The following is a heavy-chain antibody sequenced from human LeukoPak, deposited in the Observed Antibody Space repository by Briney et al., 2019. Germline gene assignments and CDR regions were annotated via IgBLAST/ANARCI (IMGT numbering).Heavy chain of an antibody. D-gene: IGHD6-13*01. Sequence: SETLSLTCTVSGGSIRSIDSYWGWIRQPPGKGLEWIGSGFYSGSTYYNPSLKSRVTISVDTSKNQFSLKLRSVTAADTAVYYCARSSSTWAECRFDFWGQGTLVTVSS. J-gene: IGHJ4*02. CDR2: GFYSGST. V-gene: IGHV4-39*07. CDR1: GGSIRSIDSY. CDR3: ARSSSTWAECRFDF.